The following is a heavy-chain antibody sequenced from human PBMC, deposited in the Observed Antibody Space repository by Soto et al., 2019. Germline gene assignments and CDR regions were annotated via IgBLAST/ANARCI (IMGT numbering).Heavy chain of an antibody. CDR2: TYYRSKWYN. CDR3: ARDRDCSSTSCYSYYYYYGMDV. J-gene: IGHJ6*02. V-gene: IGHV6-1*01. CDR1: GDSVSSNSAA. D-gene: IGHD2-2*01. Sequence: QSLSLTCAISGDSVSSNSAAWNWIRQSPSRGLEWLGRTYYRSKWYNDYAVSVKSRITINPDTSKNQFSLQLNSVTPEDTAVYYCARDRDCSSTSCYSYYYYYGMDVWGQGTTVTVSS.